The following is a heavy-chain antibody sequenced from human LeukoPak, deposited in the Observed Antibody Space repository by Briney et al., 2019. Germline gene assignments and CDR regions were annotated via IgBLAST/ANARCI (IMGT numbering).Heavy chain of an antibody. CDR3: ARVGWNGYFDY. CDR1: GGSISSYY. V-gene: IGHV4-59*01. D-gene: IGHD1-1*01. J-gene: IGHJ4*02. CDR2: IYYSGST. Sequence: SETLSLTCAVSGGSISSYYWSWIRQPPGKGLEWSGWIYYSGSTNYNPSLKSRVTISVDTSKNQFSLKLSSVTAADTAVYYCARVGWNGYFDYWGQGTLVTVSS.